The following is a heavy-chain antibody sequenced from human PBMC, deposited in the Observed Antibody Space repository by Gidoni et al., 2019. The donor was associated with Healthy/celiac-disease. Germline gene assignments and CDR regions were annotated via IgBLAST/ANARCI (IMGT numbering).Heavy chain of an antibody. Sequence: QVQLVQSGSELKQPGASVQVSCKASGFTFTSFAMNCVRQAPGQGLEWMGWINTNTGNPTDAQGFTGRFVFSLDTSVSTAYLQISSLKAEDTAVYYCARDLSRGDYDYVWGSYRVYAFDIWGQGTMVTVSS. D-gene: IGHD3-16*02. CDR3: ARDLSRGDYDYVWGSYRVYAFDI. V-gene: IGHV7-4-1*02. CDR1: GFTFTSFA. J-gene: IGHJ3*02. CDR2: INTNTGNP.